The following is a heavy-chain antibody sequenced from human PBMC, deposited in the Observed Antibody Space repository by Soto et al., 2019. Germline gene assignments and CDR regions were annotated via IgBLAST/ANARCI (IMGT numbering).Heavy chain of an antibody. J-gene: IGHJ4*02. V-gene: IGHV3-33*01. CDR3: ARGPDSSGWYEDY. CDR2: IWYDGSNK. Sequence: QVQLVESGGGVVQPGRSLRLSCAASGFTFSSYGMHWVRQAAGKGLEWVAVIWYDGSNKYYADSVKGRFTISRDNSKNTLYLQMNSLRAEDTAVYFCARGPDSSGWYEDYWGQGTLVTVSS. CDR1: GFTFSSYG. D-gene: IGHD6-19*01.